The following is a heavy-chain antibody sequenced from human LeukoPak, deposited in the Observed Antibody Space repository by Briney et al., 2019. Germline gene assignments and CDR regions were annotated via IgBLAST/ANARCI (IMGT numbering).Heavy chain of an antibody. V-gene: IGHV4-34*01. CDR3: ARGVVMALPFDY. CDR1: GGSFSGYY. D-gene: IGHD2-8*01. Sequence: SETLSLTCAVYGGSFSGYYWSWIRQPPGKGLEWIGEINHSGSTNYNPSLKSRVTISVDTSKNQFSLKLSSVTAADTAVYYCARGVVMALPFDYWGQGTLVTVSS. CDR2: INHSGST. J-gene: IGHJ4*02.